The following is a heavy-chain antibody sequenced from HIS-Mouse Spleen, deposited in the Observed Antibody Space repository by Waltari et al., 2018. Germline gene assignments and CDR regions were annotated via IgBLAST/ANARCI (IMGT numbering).Heavy chain of an antibody. CDR1: GGSISSSSYY. J-gene: IGHJ2*01. V-gene: IGHV4-39*07. Sequence: QLQLQESGPGLVKPSETLSLTCTVSGGSISSSSYYWGWIRQPPGKGLEWIGRIYYSGGTYSNPSRKIRVTISVDTSKNQFSLKLGSVTAADTAVYYCARETSSGYYYGYWYFDLWGRGTLVTVSS. D-gene: IGHD3-22*01. CDR3: ARETSSGYYYGYWYFDL. CDR2: IYYSGGT.